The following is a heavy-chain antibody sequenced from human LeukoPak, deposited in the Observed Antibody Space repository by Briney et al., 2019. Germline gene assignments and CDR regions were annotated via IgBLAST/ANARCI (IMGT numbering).Heavy chain of an antibody. V-gene: IGHV3-23*01. CDR3: ARDRAGSGYYYNAFDI. Sequence: GGSLRLSCAASGFAFSSYAMNWVRQAPGKGLEWVSAINGNGGSTYYADSVKGRFTISRDNSKNTLYLQMNSLRAEDTAVYYCARDRAGSGYYYNAFDIWGQGTMVTVSS. CDR1: GFAFSSYA. CDR2: INGNGGST. D-gene: IGHD3-22*01. J-gene: IGHJ3*02.